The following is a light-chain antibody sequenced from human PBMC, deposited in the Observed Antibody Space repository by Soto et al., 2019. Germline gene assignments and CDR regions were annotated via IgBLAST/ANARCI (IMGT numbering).Light chain of an antibody. CDR3: QQRNVWPPIT. CDR1: QSISSW. V-gene: IGKV1-5*01. Sequence: DIQMTQSPSTLSASVGDRVTITCRASQSISSWLAWYQQKPGKAPKLLIYDASSLESGVPSRFSGSGSGTEFTLTINSLEPEDFAVYYCQQRNVWPPITFGQGTRLEI. J-gene: IGKJ5*01. CDR2: DAS.